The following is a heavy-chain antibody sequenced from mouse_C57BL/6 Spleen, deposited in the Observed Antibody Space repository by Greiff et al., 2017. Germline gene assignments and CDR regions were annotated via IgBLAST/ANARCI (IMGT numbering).Heavy chain of an antibody. Sequence: QVQLQQPGAELVKPGASVKLSCKASGYTFTSYWMQWVKQRPGQGLEWIGEIDPSDSYTNYNQKFKGKAILTVDTSSSTAYMQLSSLTSEDSAVYYGARRTGTTGFAYWGQGTLVTVSA. CDR1: GYTFTSYW. D-gene: IGHD4-1*01. V-gene: IGHV1-50*01. CDR2: IDPSDSYT. CDR3: ARRTGTTGFAY. J-gene: IGHJ3*01.